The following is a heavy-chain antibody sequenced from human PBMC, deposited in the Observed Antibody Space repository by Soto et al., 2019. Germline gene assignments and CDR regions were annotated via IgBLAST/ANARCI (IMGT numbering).Heavy chain of an antibody. Sequence: QVQLQESGPGLVKPSETLSLSCSVSGGSVNSVSYYWSWIRQPPGKGLEWIGYIYSSGSTNYNPSLKSRVTISVDTSKNQLSLRLNSVTTADTAVYYCATSPRFAFDIWGQGTMVTVSS. CDR1: GGSVNSVSYY. CDR2: IYSSGST. CDR3: ATSPRFAFDI. J-gene: IGHJ3*02. V-gene: IGHV4-61*01.